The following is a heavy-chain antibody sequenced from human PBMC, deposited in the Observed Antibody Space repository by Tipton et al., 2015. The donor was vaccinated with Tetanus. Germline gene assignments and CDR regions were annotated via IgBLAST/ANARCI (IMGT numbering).Heavy chain of an antibody. CDR2: IRNRGDAT. CDR1: GFTLGNYA. CDR3: AKDYSSSSWTWSRRYFDL. J-gene: IGHJ2*01. V-gene: IGHV3-23*01. D-gene: IGHD6-6*01. Sequence: SLRLSCAASGFTLGNYAMSWVRQAPGKGLEWVSSIRNRGDATHYADSVKGRFTISRDSSESTLYLQMNSLRPEDTAVYFCAKDYSSSSWTWSRRYFDLWGRGTPVAVSS.